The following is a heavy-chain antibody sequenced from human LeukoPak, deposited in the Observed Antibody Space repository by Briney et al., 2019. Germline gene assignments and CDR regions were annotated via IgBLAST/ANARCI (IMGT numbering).Heavy chain of an antibody. CDR1: GFSFSSYG. D-gene: IGHD2-2*01. CDR2: IWYDGSHT. V-gene: IGHV3-33*01. J-gene: IGHJ6*02. CDR3: VRGGYCSGTSCAHYDGMDV. Sequence: PGRSLRLSCAASGFSFSSYGMRWVRQAPGKGLEWVGDIWYDGSHTYYADSVKGRFTISRDNSMNTLYMQMNSLRGEDAAAYYCVRGGYCSGTSCAHYDGMDVWGQGTTVTVSS.